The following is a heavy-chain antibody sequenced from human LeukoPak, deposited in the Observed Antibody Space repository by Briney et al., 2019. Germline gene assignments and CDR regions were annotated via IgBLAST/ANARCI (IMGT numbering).Heavy chain of an antibody. Sequence: PGGSLRLSCAASGFTFSSYAMSWVRQAPGKGVEWVSTISGSGDSTYYADSVKGRFTISRDNSKNTLYLQMNSLRAEDTAVYYCARRWFGELFSWFDPWGQGTLVTVSS. CDR1: GFTFSSYA. CDR3: ARRWFGELFSWFDP. D-gene: IGHD3-10*01. CDR2: ISGSGDST. V-gene: IGHV3-23*01. J-gene: IGHJ5*02.